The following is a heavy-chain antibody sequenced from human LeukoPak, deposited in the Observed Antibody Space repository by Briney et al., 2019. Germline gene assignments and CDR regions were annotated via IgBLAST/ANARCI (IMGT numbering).Heavy chain of an antibody. D-gene: IGHD1-26*01. CDR2: IHPGHSDT. Sequence: GESLKISCKGYGYTFTSYWIGWVRQMPGKGLEWMGIIHPGHSDTRYSPSFQGQVTISADKSISTAYLQWSSLKASDTTMYYCARPGIVGATQAFDIWGQGTMVTVSS. V-gene: IGHV5-51*01. J-gene: IGHJ3*02. CDR1: GYTFTSYW. CDR3: ARPGIVGATQAFDI.